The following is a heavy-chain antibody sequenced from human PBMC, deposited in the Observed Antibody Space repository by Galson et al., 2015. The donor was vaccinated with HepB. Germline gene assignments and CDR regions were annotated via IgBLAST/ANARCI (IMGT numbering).Heavy chain of an antibody. CDR1: GFTFSSYG. D-gene: IGHD2-2*02. J-gene: IGHJ6*03. Sequence: SLRLSCAASGFTFSSYGMHWVRQAPGKGLEWVAVISYDGSNKYYADSVKGRFTISRDNSKNTLYLQMNSLRAEDTAVYYCAKSDRAVVPAAIFPTYYMDVWGKGTTVTVSS. CDR3: AKSDRAVVPAAIFPTYYMDV. V-gene: IGHV3-30*18. CDR2: ISYDGSNK.